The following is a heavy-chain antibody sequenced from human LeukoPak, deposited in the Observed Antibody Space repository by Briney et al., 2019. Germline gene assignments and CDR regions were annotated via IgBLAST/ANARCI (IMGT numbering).Heavy chain of an antibody. V-gene: IGHV3-53*01. D-gene: IGHD2-15*01. CDR2: IYSGGST. Sequence: PGGSLRLSCAASGFTFNNYYMNWVRQAPGKGLEWVSVIYSGGSTYYVDSVKGRFTFSRDNSKNTLYLQMNSLRAEDTAVYYCARGLYSSGRFDCWGQGTLVTVSS. CDR1: GFTFNNYY. CDR3: ARGLYSSGRFDC. J-gene: IGHJ4*02.